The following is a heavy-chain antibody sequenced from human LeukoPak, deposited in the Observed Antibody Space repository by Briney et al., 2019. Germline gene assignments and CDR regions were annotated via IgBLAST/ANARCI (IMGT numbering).Heavy chain of an antibody. Sequence: SETLSLTCTVSGYSLSSDSYWGWIRQPPGKGLEWIGSMYHVGSTYYNPSLKSRVIISLDTSQNQFSLRLNSVTAADTAVYYCARVGMIRGVPDYWGQGTLVTVSS. CDR1: GYSLSSDSY. D-gene: IGHD3-10*01. CDR3: ARVGMIRGVPDY. CDR2: MYHVGST. V-gene: IGHV4-38-2*02. J-gene: IGHJ4*02.